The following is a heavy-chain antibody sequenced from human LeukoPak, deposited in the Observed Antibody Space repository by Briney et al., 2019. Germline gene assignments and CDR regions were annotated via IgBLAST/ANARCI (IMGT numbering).Heavy chain of an antibody. CDR3: ARVHLWFGELSYGMDV. Sequence: GGSLRLSCEASGFTFSTYWMSWVRQAPGKGLEWVGHKKQDGSEKYYVDSVKGRFTISRDNAKNSLYLQMNSLRAEDTAVYYCARVHLWFGELSYGMDVWGQGTTVTVSS. CDR1: GFTFSTYW. CDR2: KKQDGSEK. J-gene: IGHJ6*02. V-gene: IGHV3-7*01. D-gene: IGHD3-10*01.